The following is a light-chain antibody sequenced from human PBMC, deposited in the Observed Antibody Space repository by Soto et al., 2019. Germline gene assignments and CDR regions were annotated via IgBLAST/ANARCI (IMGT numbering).Light chain of an antibody. V-gene: IGKV3-20*01. J-gene: IGKJ5*01. CDR3: QQFGTSPPST. Sequence: NGLLPAPGTPSLSPGERAPLSRRASQSVSSIYFAWYQQKPGQAPRLLIYGASSRATGIPDRFSGSGSGTDFTLTISRLEPEDFAVYYCQQFGTSPPSTFGQGTRLEIK. CDR2: GAS. CDR1: QSVSSIY.